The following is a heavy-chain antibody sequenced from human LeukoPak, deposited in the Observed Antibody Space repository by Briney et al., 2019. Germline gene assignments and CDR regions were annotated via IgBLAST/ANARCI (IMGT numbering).Heavy chain of an antibody. D-gene: IGHD1-1*01. Sequence: GGSLRLSCAASGFAFSINWMTWVRQAPGKGLQWVANIRPDETEKNYVDSVKGRFTISRDNAKTLVYLQLNSLRVDDTALYYCARTPLTQLEPDYFDSRSQGTLVSVS. J-gene: IGHJ4*02. V-gene: IGHV3-7*01. CDR1: GFAFSINW. CDR2: IRPDETEK. CDR3: ARTPLTQLEPDYFDS.